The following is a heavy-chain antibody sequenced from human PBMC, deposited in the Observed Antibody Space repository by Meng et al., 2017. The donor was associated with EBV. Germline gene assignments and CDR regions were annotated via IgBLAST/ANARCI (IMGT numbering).Heavy chain of an antibody. V-gene: IGHV1-18*01. CDR2: ISAYNGNT. CDR3: ARETSGYDFNWFDP. Sequence: QVQLVQSEAEVKKPAAPVQVSCKASGYTFTSYGISWVRQAPGQGLEWMGWISAYNGNTNYAQKLQGRVTMTTDTSTSTAYMELRSLRSDDTAVYYCARETSGYDFNWFDPWGQGTLVTVSS. CDR1: GYTFTSYG. D-gene: IGHD5-12*01. J-gene: IGHJ5*02.